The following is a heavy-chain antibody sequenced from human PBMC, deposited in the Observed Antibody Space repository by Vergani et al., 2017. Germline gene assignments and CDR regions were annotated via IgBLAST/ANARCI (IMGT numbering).Heavy chain of an antibody. D-gene: IGHD6-19*01. CDR3: ARGLSIAVAPYFDY. J-gene: IGHJ4*02. Sequence: QVQLVESGGGVVQPGRSLRLSCAASGFTFSSYAMHWVRQAPGKGLEWVAVISYDGSNKYYADSVKGRFTISRDNSKNTLYLQMNSLRAEDTAVYYCARGLSIAVAPYFDYWGQGTLVTVSS. CDR2: ISYDGSNK. V-gene: IGHV3-30-3*01. CDR1: GFTFSSYA.